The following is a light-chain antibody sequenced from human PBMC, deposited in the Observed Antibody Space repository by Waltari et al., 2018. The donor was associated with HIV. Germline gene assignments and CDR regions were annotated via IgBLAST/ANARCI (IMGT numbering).Light chain of an antibody. J-gene: IGLJ3*02. CDR1: SNNVGNQG. V-gene: IGLV10-54*01. Sequence: QAGLTQPPSVSKGLRQTATLTYTGNSNNVGNQGAACLQQHQGHPPKLLSYRNNNRPSGISEGVSASRSGNTASLTITGLQPEDEADYYCSAWDSGLSVWVFGGGTKLTVL. CDR2: RNN. CDR3: SAWDSGLSVWV.